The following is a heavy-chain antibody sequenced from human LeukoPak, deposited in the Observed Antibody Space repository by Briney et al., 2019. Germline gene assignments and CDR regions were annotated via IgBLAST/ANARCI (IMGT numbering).Heavy chain of an antibody. CDR1: GGSISSGGYY. CDR3: ARGIVVPAAMYGRFAFDI. CDR2: IYYGGST. V-gene: IGHV4-31*03. D-gene: IGHD2-2*01. J-gene: IGHJ3*02. Sequence: SETLSLTCTVSGGSISSGGYYWSWIRQHPGKGLEWIGYIYYGGSTYYNPSLKSRVTISVDTSKNQFSLKLSSVTAADTAVYYCARGIVVPAAMYGRFAFDIWGQGTMVTVSS.